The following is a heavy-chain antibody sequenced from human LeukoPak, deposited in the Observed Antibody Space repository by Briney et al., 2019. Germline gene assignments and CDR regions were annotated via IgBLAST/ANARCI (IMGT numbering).Heavy chain of an antibody. CDR3: LRDAQWGGVGDY. CDR1: GFTFSRYA. Sequence: GGSLRLSCAASGFTFSRYAMHWVRQAPGKGLQYVSSITSDGGSTYYADSVKDRFTISRDNSKNTLSLQMSRLRTEDTAVYYCLRDAQWGGVGDYWGQGTLVTVSS. D-gene: IGHD1-26*01. J-gene: IGHJ4*02. V-gene: IGHV3-64D*06. CDR2: ITSDGGST.